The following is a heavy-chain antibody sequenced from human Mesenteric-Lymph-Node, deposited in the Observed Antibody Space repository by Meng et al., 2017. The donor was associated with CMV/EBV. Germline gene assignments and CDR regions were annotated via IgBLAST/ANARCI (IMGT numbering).Heavy chain of an antibody. J-gene: IGHJ4*02. V-gene: IGHV1-69*05. CDR3: ATSPYSSSWYYDH. CDR2: ISPIFGTT. Sequence: KASGDTFSRYAISWVRQVPGQGLEWMGGISPIFGTTNSEQKFQGRVTITTDESTSTVFMELSSLTSADSAVYYCATSPYSSSWYYDHWGQGTLVTVSS. CDR1: GDTFSRYA. D-gene: IGHD6-13*01.